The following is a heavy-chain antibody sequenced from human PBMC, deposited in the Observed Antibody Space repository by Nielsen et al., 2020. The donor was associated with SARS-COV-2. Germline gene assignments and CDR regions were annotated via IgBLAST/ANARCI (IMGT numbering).Heavy chain of an antibody. Sequence: GESLKISCAASRFTFDDYGMSWVRQAPGKGLEWVSAISGSGGSTYYADSVKGRFTISRDNSKNTLYLQMNSLRAEDTAVYYCAKDPYMITFGGVIDPCWGQGTLVTVSS. CDR2: ISGSGGST. CDR1: RFTFDDYG. V-gene: IGHV3-23*01. D-gene: IGHD3-16*02. CDR3: AKDPYMITFGGVIDPC. J-gene: IGHJ4*02.